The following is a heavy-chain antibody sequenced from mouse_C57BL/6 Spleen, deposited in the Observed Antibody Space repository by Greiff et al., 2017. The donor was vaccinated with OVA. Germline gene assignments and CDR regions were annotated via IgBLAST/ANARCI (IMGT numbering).Heavy chain of an antibody. CDR2: INPSSGYT. Sequence: VQLQQSGAELARPGASVKMSCKASGYTFTSYTMHWVKQWPGQGLEWIGYINPSSGYTKYNQKFKDKATLTADKSSSTAYMQLSSLTSEDSAVYYCARSGYYGSSYYAMDYWGQGTSVTVSS. J-gene: IGHJ4*01. D-gene: IGHD1-1*01. CDR1: GYTFTSYT. V-gene: IGHV1-4*01. CDR3: ARSGYYGSSYYAMDY.